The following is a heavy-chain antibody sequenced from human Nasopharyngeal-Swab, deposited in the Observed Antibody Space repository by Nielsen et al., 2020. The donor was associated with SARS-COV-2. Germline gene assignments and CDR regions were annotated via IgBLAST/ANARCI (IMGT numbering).Heavy chain of an antibody. V-gene: IGHV3-21*01. CDR1: GFTFSSYS. Sequence: GGSLRLSCAASGFTFSSYSMNWVRQAPGKGLEWVSSISSSSSYIYYADSVKGRFTISRDNAKNSLYLQMNSLRAEDTAVYYCARDPGIAAAGTFDYWGQGTLVTV. D-gene: IGHD6-13*01. CDR3: ARDPGIAAAGTFDY. J-gene: IGHJ4*02. CDR2: ISSSSSYI.